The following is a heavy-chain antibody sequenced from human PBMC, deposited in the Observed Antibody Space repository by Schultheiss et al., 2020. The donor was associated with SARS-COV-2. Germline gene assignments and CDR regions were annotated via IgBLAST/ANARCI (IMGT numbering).Heavy chain of an antibody. CDR1: GFTFSSYS. CDR3: AKDRGSSGWYTDFDY. J-gene: IGHJ4*02. V-gene: IGHV3-48*01. D-gene: IGHD6-19*01. Sequence: GGSLRLSCAASGFTFSSYSMNWVRQAPGKGLEWVSYISSSGSTIYYADSVKGRFTISRDNAKNSLYLQMNSLRAEDTALYYCAKDRGSSGWYTDFDYWGQGTLVTVSS. CDR2: ISSSGSTI.